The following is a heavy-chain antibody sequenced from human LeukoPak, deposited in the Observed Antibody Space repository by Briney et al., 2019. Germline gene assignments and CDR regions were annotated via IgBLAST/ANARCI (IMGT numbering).Heavy chain of an antibody. CDR2: IYHSGTT. D-gene: IGHD2-2*01. Sequence: SGTLSLTCAVSGDSISSSNWWSWVRQPPGKGLEWVGEIYHSGTTNYNPSLKSRVTISIDTSKNQFSLKLRSVTAADTAVYYCANKVYCSTTSCYHAGYWGQGTLVTVSS. J-gene: IGHJ4*02. CDR3: ANKVYCSTTSCYHAGY. V-gene: IGHV4-4*02. CDR1: GDSISSSNW.